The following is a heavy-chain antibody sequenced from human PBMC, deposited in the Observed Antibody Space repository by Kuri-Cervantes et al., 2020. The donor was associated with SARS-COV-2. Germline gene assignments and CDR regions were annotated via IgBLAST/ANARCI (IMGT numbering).Heavy chain of an antibody. CDR2: INAGSGDT. V-gene: IGHV1-3*01. D-gene: IGHD3-10*01. CDR1: GLTFINYA. J-gene: IGHJ4*02. Sequence: ASVKVSCKASGLTFINYAMHWVRQAPGQSLEWMGWINAGSGDTKFSQKFQGRVTITTDTSASTAYMDLSSLRSEDTAVHYCAMYFYGSGNYHDTLDKWGQGTLVTVSS. CDR3: AMYFYGSGNYHDTLDK.